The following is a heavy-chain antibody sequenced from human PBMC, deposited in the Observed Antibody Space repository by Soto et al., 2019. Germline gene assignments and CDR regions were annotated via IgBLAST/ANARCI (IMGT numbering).Heavy chain of an antibody. D-gene: IGHD1-1*01. CDR1: VSPSSGYQ. CDR3: ARXERGTATTVVDAFDI. V-gene: IGHV4-34*01. CDR2: INHSGST. Sequence: WESLYPTCPADVSPSSGYQCSWFCQPPGKGLEWIGEINHSGSTNYNPALKSRVTISVDTSKNQFSLKMSSVTAADTALYYCARXERGTATTVVDAFDIWGPGTMVTVSS. J-gene: IGHJ3*02.